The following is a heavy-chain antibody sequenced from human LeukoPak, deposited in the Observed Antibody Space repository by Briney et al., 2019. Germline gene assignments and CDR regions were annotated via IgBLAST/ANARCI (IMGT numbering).Heavy chain of an antibody. Sequence: GASVEVSCKASGGTFSSYAISWVRQAPGQGLEWMGGIIPIFGTANYAQKFQGRVTITTDESTSTAYMELSSLRSEDTAVYYCARSTLAYCGGDCYPGAFDIWGQGTLVTVSS. D-gene: IGHD2-21*02. CDR1: GGTFSSYA. J-gene: IGHJ4*02. CDR2: IIPIFGTA. CDR3: ARSTLAYCGGDCYPGAFDI. V-gene: IGHV1-69*05.